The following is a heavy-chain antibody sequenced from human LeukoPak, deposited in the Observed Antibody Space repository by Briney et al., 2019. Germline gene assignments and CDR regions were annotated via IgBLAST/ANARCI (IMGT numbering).Heavy chain of an antibody. D-gene: IGHD4-17*01. V-gene: IGHV3-23*01. CDR2: ISGSYGST. J-gene: IGHJ4*02. CDR1: GFTFSSYA. Sequence: PGGSLRLSCAASGFTFSSYAMSWVRQAPGKGLEWVSTISGSYGSTYYADSVKGRFTISRDSSKNTLYLQMDSLRAEDTAVYDCAEGPMTTVTTGNFDYWGQGTLVTVSS. CDR3: AEGPMTTVTTGNFDY.